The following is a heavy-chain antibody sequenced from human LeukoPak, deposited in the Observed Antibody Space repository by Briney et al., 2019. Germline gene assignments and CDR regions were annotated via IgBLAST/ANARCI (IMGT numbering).Heavy chain of an antibody. D-gene: IGHD3-22*01. CDR1: GFTFSSYS. CDR3: ASVVVITTREVGYFDY. CDR2: ISSSSSYI. V-gene: IGHV3-21*01. J-gene: IGHJ4*02. Sequence: GGSLRLSCAASGFTFSSYSMNWVRQAPGKGLEWVSSISSSSSYIYYADSVKGRFTISRDNSKNTLYLQMNSLRAEDTAVYYCASVVVITTREVGYFDYWGQGTLVTVSS.